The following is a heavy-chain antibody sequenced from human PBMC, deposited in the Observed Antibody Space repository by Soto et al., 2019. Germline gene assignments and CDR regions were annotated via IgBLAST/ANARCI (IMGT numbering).Heavy chain of an antibody. Sequence: EVQLLESGGALVQPGGSLRLSCAASGFTFSNHAMNWVRQAPGKGLEWVSTISDSGSTYYADSVKGRFTISRDNSKNTLYLQTNSLTAKDTAVYYCARDPGGHYCTSTSCLYFFDHWGQGTLVIVSS. V-gene: IGHV3-23*01. D-gene: IGHD2-2*01. CDR1: GFTFSNHA. CDR3: ARDPGGHYCTSTSCLYFFDH. CDR2: ISDSGST. J-gene: IGHJ4*02.